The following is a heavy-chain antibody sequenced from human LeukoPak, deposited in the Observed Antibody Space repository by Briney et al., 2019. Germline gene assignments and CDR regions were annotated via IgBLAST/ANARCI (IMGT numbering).Heavy chain of an antibody. CDR3: ARDRGGLRITIFGVVNWFDP. V-gene: IGHV3-21*01. CDR2: ISSSSSSYI. D-gene: IGHD3-3*01. J-gene: IGHJ5*02. CDR1: GFTFSSYS. Sequence: AGGSLRLSCAASGFTFSSYSMNWVRQAPGKGLEWVSSISSSSSSYIYYADSVKGRFTISRDNAKNSLYLQMNSLRAEDTAVYYCARDRGGLRITIFGVVNWFDPWGQGTLVTVSS.